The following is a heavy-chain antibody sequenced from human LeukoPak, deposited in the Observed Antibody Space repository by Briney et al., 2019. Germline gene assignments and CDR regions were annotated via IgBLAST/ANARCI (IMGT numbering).Heavy chain of an antibody. CDR1: GGSVSSGSYY. J-gene: IGHJ4*02. V-gene: IGHV4-61*01. D-gene: IGHD6-19*01. Sequence: SETLSLTCTVSGGSVSSGSYYWSWIRQPPGKGLEWIGYIYYSGSTNYNPSLKSRVTISVDTSKNQFSLKLSSVTAADTAVYYCARVGSISGFYDYWGQGTLVTASS. CDR2: IYYSGST. CDR3: ARVGSISGFYDY.